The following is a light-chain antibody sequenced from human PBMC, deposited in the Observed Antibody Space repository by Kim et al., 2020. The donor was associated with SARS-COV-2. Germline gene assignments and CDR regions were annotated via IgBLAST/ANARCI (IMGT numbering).Light chain of an antibody. CDR2: QDS. J-gene: IGLJ2*01. CDR3: QAWDGNTVI. Sequence: VSPGQTASITCSGENFGHKYASWYQQKPGQSPVLVIYQDSKRPSGIIERFSGSNSGNTATLTISGTQTMDEADYYCQAWDGNTVIFGGGTQLTVL. V-gene: IGLV3-1*01. CDR1: NFGHKY.